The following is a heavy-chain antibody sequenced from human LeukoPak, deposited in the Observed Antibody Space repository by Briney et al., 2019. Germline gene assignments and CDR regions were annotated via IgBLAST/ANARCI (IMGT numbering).Heavy chain of an antibody. Sequence: GRSLRLSCAASGFTFSSYAMSWVRQAPGKGLEWVSSIGGSGGSTDYADSVKGRFTISRDNPKNTLYLQMNSLRAEDTAVYYCAKVETAAAATLRGFDYWGQGTLVTVSS. CDR2: IGGSGGST. D-gene: IGHD6-13*01. CDR3: AKVETAAAATLRGFDY. CDR1: GFTFSSYA. J-gene: IGHJ4*02. V-gene: IGHV3-23*01.